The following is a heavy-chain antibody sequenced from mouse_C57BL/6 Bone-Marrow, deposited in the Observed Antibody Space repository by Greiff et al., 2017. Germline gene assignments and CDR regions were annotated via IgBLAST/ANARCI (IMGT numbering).Heavy chain of an antibody. D-gene: IGHD1-1*01. CDR3: ARTPTYGSSFDY. CDR1: GFSLSTSGMG. J-gene: IGHJ2*01. Sequence: QVTLKECGPGILQSSQTLSLTCSFSGFSLSTSGMGVSWIRQPSGKGLEWLAHIYWDDDKRYNPSLKSRLTISKDTSRNQVFLKITSVDTADTATYYCARTPTYGSSFDYWGQGTTLTVSS. CDR2: IYWDDDK. V-gene: IGHV8-12*01.